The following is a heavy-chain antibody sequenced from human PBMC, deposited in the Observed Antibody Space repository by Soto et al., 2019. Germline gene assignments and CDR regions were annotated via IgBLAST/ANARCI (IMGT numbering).Heavy chain of an antibody. J-gene: IGHJ6*02. CDR3: ARDKLFADYYYYYYGMDV. CDR2: IWYDGSNK. D-gene: IGHD3-3*01. CDR1: GFTFSSYG. Sequence: QVQLVESGGGVVQPGRSLRLSCAASGFTFSSYGMHWVRQAPGKGLEWVAVIWYDGSNKYYADSVKGRFTISRDNSKNTLYLQMNSLRAEDTAVYYWARDKLFADYYYYYYGMDVWGQGTTVTVSS. V-gene: IGHV3-33*01.